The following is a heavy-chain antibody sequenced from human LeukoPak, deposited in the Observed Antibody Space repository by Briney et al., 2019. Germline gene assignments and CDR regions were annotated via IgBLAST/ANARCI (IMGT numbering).Heavy chain of an antibody. V-gene: IGHV7-4-1*02. CDR2: INTNTGIP. J-gene: IGHJ3*02. CDR3: ASWGGPYDAFDI. Sequence: SVKVSCKGSVYIFTSYSMNWVRQAAGQGREWMGWINTNTGIPTYAQGFTGRFVSSLDTSVSTAYLQISSLKAEDTAVYYCASWGGPYDAFDIWGQGTMVTVSS. CDR1: VYIFTSYS. D-gene: IGHD3-10*01.